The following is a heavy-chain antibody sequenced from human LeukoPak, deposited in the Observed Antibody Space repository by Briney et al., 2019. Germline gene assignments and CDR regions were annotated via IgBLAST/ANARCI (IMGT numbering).Heavy chain of an antibody. V-gene: IGHV4-59*08. CDR3: ARRNYGDYGFDY. J-gene: IGHJ4*02. CDR1: GGFNTHYY. D-gene: IGHD4-17*01. Sequence: SETLSLTCSVSGGFNTHYYWSWIRQPPGKGLEWIGYFYHSGSTNYNPSLKSRVTISVDTSKNHFSLKLSSVTAADTAVYYCARRNYGDYGFDYWGQGTLVTVSS. CDR2: FYHSGST.